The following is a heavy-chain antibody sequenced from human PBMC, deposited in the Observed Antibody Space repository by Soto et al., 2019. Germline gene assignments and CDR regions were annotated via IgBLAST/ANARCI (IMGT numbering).Heavy chain of an antibody. V-gene: IGHV4-59*02. D-gene: IGHD1-26*01. CDR3: ARDMHAGSTHYFDP. Sequence: PSETLSLTCFVSGGSVTSHHWCWFRQFPGQGLEWIAYTSYNGNTNYNPSLQSRVTIALATSKNQLTLKSTSMTAADTSVYYCARDMHAGSTHYFDPWGQGTLVTVSS. CDR2: TSYNGNT. CDR1: GGSVTSHH. J-gene: IGHJ5*02.